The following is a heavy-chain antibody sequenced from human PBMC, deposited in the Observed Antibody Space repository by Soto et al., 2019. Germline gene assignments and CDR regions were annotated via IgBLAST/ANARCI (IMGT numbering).Heavy chain of an antibody. D-gene: IGHD4-17*01. J-gene: IGHJ4*02. CDR1: GGSICSYY. CDR3: ARAPYGDFDY. Sequence: SETLSLTCTVSGGSICSYYWSWIRQPPGKGLEWIGYIYYSGSTNYNPSLKSRVTISVDTSKNQFSLKLSSVTAADTAVYYCARAPYGDFDYWGQGTLVTVSS. CDR2: IYYSGST. V-gene: IGHV4-59*01.